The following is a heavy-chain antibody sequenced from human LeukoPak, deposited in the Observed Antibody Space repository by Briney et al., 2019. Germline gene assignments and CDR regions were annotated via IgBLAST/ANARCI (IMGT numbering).Heavy chain of an antibody. Sequence: SETLSLTCAVYGGSFSGYYWNWIRQPPGKGREWIGEINHSGSTNYNPSLKSRVAISVDTSKNQFSLKLSSVTAADTAVYYCARGEMAAAGQTNNWFDPWGQGTLVTVSS. D-gene: IGHD6-13*01. CDR1: GGSFSGYY. J-gene: IGHJ5*02. V-gene: IGHV4-34*01. CDR2: INHSGST. CDR3: ARGEMAAAGQTNNWFDP.